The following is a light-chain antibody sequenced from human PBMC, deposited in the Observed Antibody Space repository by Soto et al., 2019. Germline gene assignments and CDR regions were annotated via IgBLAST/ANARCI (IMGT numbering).Light chain of an antibody. CDR1: QSISSW. J-gene: IGKJ1*01. CDR2: DAS. Sequence: DIKVTKSPSTLSASVGDRVTITCRASQSISSWLAWYQQKPGKAPKLLIYDASSLESGVPSRSSVSGSGTDFTLAISSLQPEDSATYYCLQDINYPWPFAQLTKV. CDR3: LQDINYPWP. V-gene: IGKV1-5*01.